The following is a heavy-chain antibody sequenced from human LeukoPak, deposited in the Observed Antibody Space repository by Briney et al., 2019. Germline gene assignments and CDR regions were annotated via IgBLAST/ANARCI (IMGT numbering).Heavy chain of an antibody. J-gene: IGHJ4*02. CDR3: ARVISNYGRYVDY. Sequence: SETLSLTCTVSSASISSYYWSWIRQPPGKGLEWIGYIYDSGSTNYNPSLKSRVTISVDTSKNQFSLKLSSVTAADTAVYYCARVISNYGRYVDYWGQGTLVTVSS. CDR1: SASISSYY. V-gene: IGHV4-59*01. CDR2: IYDSGST. D-gene: IGHD4-11*01.